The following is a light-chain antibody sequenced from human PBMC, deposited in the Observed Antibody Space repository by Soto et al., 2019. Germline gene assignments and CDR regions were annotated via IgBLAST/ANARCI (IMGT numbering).Light chain of an antibody. Sequence: QSALTQPASVSGSHGQSLTISCTGTSSDVGGYNYVSWYQQHPGKAPKLLIYDVTNRPSGVSNRFSASKSGNTASLTISGLQAEDEADYYCSSYTTSSTVVFGGGTKLTVL. J-gene: IGLJ2*01. CDR1: SSDVGGYNY. CDR3: SSYTTSSTVV. CDR2: DVT. V-gene: IGLV2-14*03.